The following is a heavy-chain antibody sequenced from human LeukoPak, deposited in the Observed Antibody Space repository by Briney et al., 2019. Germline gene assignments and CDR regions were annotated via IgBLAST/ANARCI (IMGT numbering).Heavy chain of an antibody. CDR3: ARHKSPTMIFDY. CDR1: GGSISSGGYY. V-gene: IGHV4-31*03. Sequence: RASETLSLTCTVSGGSISSGGYYWSWIRQHPGKGLEWIGYIYYSGSTYYNPSLKSRVTISVDTSKNQFSLKLSSVTAADTAVYYCARHKSPTMIFDYWGQGTLVTVSS. J-gene: IGHJ4*02. D-gene: IGHD3-22*01. CDR2: IYYSGST.